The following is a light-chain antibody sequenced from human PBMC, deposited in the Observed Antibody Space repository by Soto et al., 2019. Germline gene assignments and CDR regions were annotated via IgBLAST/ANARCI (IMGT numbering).Light chain of an antibody. CDR1: SSNIGADYD. CDR3: QSYNTGMSGDV. J-gene: IGLJ1*01. V-gene: IGLV1-40*01. Sequence: QSVLTQPPSVSGAPGQRVTISCTGGSSNIGADYDVHWDQLLPGTVPKLLIYGNINRPSGVPDRFSGSKSGASASLFITGLRADDEAAYYCQSYNTGMSGDVFGAGTKGTVL. CDR2: GNI.